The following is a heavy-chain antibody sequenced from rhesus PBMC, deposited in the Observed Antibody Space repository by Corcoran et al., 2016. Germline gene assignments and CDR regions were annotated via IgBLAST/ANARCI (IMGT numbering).Heavy chain of an antibody. V-gene: IGHV4-122*02. Sequence: QVQLQESGPGLVKPSETLSLTCAVSGGSISSGYYYWSWIRQPPGKGLGWIGYITYSGNTRHNPSLKSRVNISKDTCKNQFARKLSSVTAADTALDYCAGQEWLLSLKDNRFDGWGAGVLVTVSS. CDR3: AGQEWLLSLKDNRFDG. CDR2: ITYSGNT. CDR1: GGSISSGYYY. J-gene: IGHJ5-1*01. D-gene: IGHD3-22*01.